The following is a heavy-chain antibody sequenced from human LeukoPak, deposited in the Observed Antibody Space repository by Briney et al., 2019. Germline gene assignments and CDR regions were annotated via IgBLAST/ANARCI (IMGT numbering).Heavy chain of an antibody. CDR2: INPNSGGT. Sequence: ASVKVSCKASGYTFTGYYMHWVRQAPGQGLEWMGWINPNSGGTNYAQKFQGWVTMTRDTSISTAYMELSRLRSDDTAVYYCARERGPYYYDSSGYYLDYWGQGTLVTVSS. V-gene: IGHV1-2*04. J-gene: IGHJ4*02. CDR1: GYTFTGYY. CDR3: ARERGPYYYDSSGYYLDY. D-gene: IGHD3-22*01.